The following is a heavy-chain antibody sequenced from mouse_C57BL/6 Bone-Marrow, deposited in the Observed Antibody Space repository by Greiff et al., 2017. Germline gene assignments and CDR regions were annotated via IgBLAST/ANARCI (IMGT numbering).Heavy chain of an antibody. D-gene: IGHD2-3*01. CDR3: ARRGVDGSLWFAY. Sequence: QVQLQHPGAELVKPGASVKMSCKASGYTFTSYWITWVKQRPGQGLEWIGDIYPGSGSTNYNEKFKSKATLTVDTSSSTAYMQLSSLTSEDSAVYYCARRGVDGSLWFAYWGQGTLVTVSA. CDR2: IYPGSGST. J-gene: IGHJ3*01. CDR1: GYTFTSYW. V-gene: IGHV1-55*01.